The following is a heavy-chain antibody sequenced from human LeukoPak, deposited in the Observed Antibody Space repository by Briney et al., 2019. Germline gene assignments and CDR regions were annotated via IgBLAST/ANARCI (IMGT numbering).Heavy chain of an antibody. CDR1: DFTFSSYA. CDR2: ISAGGGTI. D-gene: IGHD6-19*01. J-gene: IGHJ6*03. CDR3: AKDSSGWSHIYMDV. Sequence: GGSLSLSCAASDFTFSSYAMTWVRQAPGPGQGWVSGISAGGGTIYYADSVKGRFSISRDNYKKTVYLQMNSLRAEDTAVYYCAKDSSGWSHIYMDVWGKGTTVTVSS. V-gene: IGHV3-23*01.